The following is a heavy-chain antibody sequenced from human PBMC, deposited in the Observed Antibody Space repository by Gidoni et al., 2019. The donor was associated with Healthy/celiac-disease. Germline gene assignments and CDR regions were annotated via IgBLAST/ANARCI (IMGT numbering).Heavy chain of an antibody. V-gene: IGHV4-59*01. J-gene: IGHJ5*02. D-gene: IGHD3-16*01. Sequence: QVQLQESGPGLVKPSETLSLTCTVSGGSISSYYWSWIRQPPGKGLEWIGYIYYSGSTNYNPSLKSRVTISVDTSKNQFSLKLSSVTAADTAVYYCARDGASGYWFDPWGQGTLVTVSS. CDR2: IYYSGST. CDR1: GGSISSYY. CDR3: ARDGASGYWFDP.